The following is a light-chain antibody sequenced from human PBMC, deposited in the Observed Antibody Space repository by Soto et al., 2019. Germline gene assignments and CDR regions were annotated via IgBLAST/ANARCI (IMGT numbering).Light chain of an antibody. CDR1: MRDVGAYNL. J-gene: IGLJ1*01. V-gene: IGLV2-8*01. CDR3: CSYGGGNNFYV. Sequence: QSVLTQPASVSGSPGQSITISCAGTMRDVGAYNLVSWYQHLPDKAPKLIIYEVSKRPSGVPDRFSGSKSGNTASLTVSGLQAEDEGDYYCCSYGGGNNFYVFGTGTKLTVL. CDR2: EVS.